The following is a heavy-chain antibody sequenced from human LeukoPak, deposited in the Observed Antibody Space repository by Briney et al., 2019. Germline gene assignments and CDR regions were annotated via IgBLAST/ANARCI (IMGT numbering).Heavy chain of an antibody. CDR1: GYTFISCG. J-gene: IGHJ6*03. CDR3: AREGGVGPTAPPDYYSYQMDV. Sequence: GASVKVSCKASGYTFISCGITWVRQAPGQGLEWMGWISPYTTETNYAQSLQGRVTMTTDTSTSTAYMELRSLRSDDTAVYYCAREGGVGPTAPPDYYSYQMDVWGKGTTVTVSS. V-gene: IGHV1-18*01. D-gene: IGHD1-26*01. CDR2: ISPYTTET.